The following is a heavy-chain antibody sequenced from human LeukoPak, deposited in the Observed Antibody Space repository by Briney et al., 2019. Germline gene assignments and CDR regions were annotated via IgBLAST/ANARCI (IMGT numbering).Heavy chain of an antibody. D-gene: IGHD1-26*01. CDR1: GYTFTGYH. CDR2: IIPIFGTA. CDR3: ARDSGSYYDY. Sequence: SVKVSCTASGYTFTGYHMHWVRQAPGQGLEWMGGIIPIFGTANYAQKFQGRVTITADESTSTAYMELSSLRSEDTAVYYCARDSGSYYDYWGQGTLVTVSS. J-gene: IGHJ4*02. V-gene: IGHV1-69*13.